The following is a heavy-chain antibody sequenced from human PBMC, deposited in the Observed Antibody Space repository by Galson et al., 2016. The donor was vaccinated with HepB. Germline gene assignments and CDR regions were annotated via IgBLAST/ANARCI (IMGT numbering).Heavy chain of an antibody. J-gene: IGHJ4*02. V-gene: IGHV3-74*01. D-gene: IGHD6-19*01. Sequence: SLRLSCAASGFTFSSYWMHWVRQAPGKGLVWVSRINSDGSSTTYAGSVKGRFTISRDNAKNTLYLQMNSLRAEDTATYYCAKDPGRGSGWFFFDSWGQGTLVTVSS. CDR3: AKDPGRGSGWFFFDS. CDR1: GFTFSSYW. CDR2: INSDGSST.